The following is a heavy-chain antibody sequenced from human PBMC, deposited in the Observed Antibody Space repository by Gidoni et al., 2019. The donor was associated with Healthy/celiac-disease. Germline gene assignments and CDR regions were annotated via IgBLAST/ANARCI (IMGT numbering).Heavy chain of an antibody. CDR3: AKRITMVRGVISAFDI. J-gene: IGHJ3*02. Sequence: EVQLLESGGGLVPPGGSLRLYCAASGFTFSSYAMSWVRQVPGQGLEWVSAISGSGGSTYYADSLKGRFTISRDNSKNTLYLQMNSLRAEDTAVYYCAKRITMVRGVISAFDIWGQGTMVTVSS. CDR1: GFTFSSYA. CDR2: ISGSGGST. V-gene: IGHV3-23*01. D-gene: IGHD3-10*01.